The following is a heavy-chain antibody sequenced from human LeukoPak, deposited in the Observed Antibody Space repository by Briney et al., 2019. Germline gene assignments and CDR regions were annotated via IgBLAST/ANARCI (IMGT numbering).Heavy chain of an antibody. Sequence: SETLSLTCTVSGGSISSYYWSWIRQPPGKGLEWIGFIYYSGSTNYNPSLKSRVTISVDTSKNQFSLKLSSVTAADTAVYYCAKPSLDYGGIDAFDFWGQGTLVTVSS. V-gene: IGHV4-59*08. J-gene: IGHJ3*01. CDR3: AKPSLDYGGIDAFDF. CDR2: IYYSGST. D-gene: IGHD4-23*01. CDR1: GGSISSYY.